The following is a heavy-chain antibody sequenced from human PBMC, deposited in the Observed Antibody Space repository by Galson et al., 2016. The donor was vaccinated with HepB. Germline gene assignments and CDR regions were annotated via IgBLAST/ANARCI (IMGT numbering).Heavy chain of an antibody. CDR1: GFTFNYYA. D-gene: IGHD2-8*01. CDR2: IGGSGGRT. Sequence: SLRLSCAASGFTFNYYAMSWVRQAPGKGLEWVSAIGGSGGRTYYTDSVKGRFTISKDNSRNTLYLQMNSLRAEDSAVYYCATGYCTDGLCSNFDYWGQGTLVTVSS. V-gene: IGHV3-23*01. CDR3: ATGYCTDGLCSNFDY. J-gene: IGHJ4*02.